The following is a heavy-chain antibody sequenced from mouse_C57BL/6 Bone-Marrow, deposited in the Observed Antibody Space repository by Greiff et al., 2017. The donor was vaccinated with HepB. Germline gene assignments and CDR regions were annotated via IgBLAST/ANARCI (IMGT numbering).Heavy chain of an antibody. Sequence: EVMLVESGGGLVKPGGSLKLSCAASGFTFSSYTMSWVRQTPEKRLEWVATISGGGGNTYYPDSVKGRFTISRDNAKNTLYLQMSSLRSEDTALYYCARHGAFDYWGQGTTLTVSS. J-gene: IGHJ2*01. CDR3: ARHGAFDY. CDR2: ISGGGGNT. CDR1: GFTFSSYT. V-gene: IGHV5-9*01.